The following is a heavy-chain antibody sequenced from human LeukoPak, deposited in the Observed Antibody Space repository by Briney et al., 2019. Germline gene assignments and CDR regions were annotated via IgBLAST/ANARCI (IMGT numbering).Heavy chain of an antibody. V-gene: IGHV1-69*05. J-gene: IGHJ5*02. D-gene: IGHD6-19*01. CDR2: IIPIFGTA. Sequence: SVKVSCKASGGTFSSYAISWVRQAPGQGLEWMGGIIPIFGTANYAQKFQGRVTITTDESTSTAYMELSSLRSEDTAVYYCARGSELGWSGENWFDPWGQGTLVTVSS. CDR1: GGTFSSYA. CDR3: ARGSELGWSGENWFDP.